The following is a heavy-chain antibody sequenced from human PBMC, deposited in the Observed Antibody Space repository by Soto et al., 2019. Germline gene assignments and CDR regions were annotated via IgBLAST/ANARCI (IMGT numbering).Heavy chain of an antibody. V-gene: IGHV3-30*04. Sequence: QVQLVESGGGVVQPGRSLRLSCAASGFTYSTYTMNWVRQAPGKGLEWVAGIAYDGKNKYYADSVKGRFTISRDSTKASLYLPMNSLRAEHTAMYYCARDGVYSNDYIGKCGTFFDYWGQGALVTVSS. CDR1: GFTYSTYT. D-gene: IGHD2-21*01. CDR3: ARDGVYSNDYIGKCGTFFDY. J-gene: IGHJ4*02. CDR2: IAYDGKNK.